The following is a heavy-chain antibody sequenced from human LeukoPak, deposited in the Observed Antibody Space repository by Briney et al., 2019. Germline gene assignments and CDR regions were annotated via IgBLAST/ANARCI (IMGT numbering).Heavy chain of an antibody. D-gene: IGHD4-23*01. CDR3: ARGTSSGNSNWFDP. CDR2: FNPNSGGT. CDR1: GYTFTGYY. J-gene: IGHJ5*02. V-gene: IGHV1-2*06. Sequence: GASVKVSCKASGYTFTGYYIHWVRQAPGQGLEWMGRFNPNSGGTNSAQKFQDRVTMTRDTSISTAYMELSRLRSDDTAVYYCARGTSSGNSNWFDPWGQGTLVTVSS.